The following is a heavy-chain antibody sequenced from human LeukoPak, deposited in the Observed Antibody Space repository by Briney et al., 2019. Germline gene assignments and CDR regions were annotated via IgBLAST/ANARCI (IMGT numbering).Heavy chain of an antibody. CDR3: ARGWGSNVYASALDV. D-gene: IGHD3-16*01. J-gene: IGHJ3*01. CDR2: IDPDDSGS. V-gene: IGHV3-74*01. Sequence: GGSLRLSCAASGFTFSSYWMHWVRHAPGEGLVWVSRIDPDDSGSTYADSVKGRFTISRDNAKNTLWLQMNSLRADDTAVYYCARGWGSNVYASALDVWGRGTMVTVSS. CDR1: GFTFSSYW.